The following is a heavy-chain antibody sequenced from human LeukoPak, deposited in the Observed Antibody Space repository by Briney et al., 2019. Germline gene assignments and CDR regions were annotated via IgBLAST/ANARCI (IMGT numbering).Heavy chain of an antibody. CDR1: GFTVSSNY. CDR3: ARGVIGRYSGSYYLGY. J-gene: IGHJ4*02. CDR2: IYSGGST. Sequence: GGSLRLSCAASGFTVSSNYMSWVRQAPGKGLEWVSVIYSGGSTYYADSVKGRFTISRDNSKNTLYLQMNSLRAEDTAVYYCARGVIGRYSGSYYLGYWGQGTLVTVSS. D-gene: IGHD1-26*01. V-gene: IGHV3-66*01.